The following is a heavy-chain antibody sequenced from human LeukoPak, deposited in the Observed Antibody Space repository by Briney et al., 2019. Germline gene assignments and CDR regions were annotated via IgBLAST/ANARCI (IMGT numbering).Heavy chain of an antibody. CDR1: GYTFTSYG. Sequence: ASVKVSCKASGYTFTSYGISWVRQAPGQGLEWMGWISAYNGNTNYAQRLQGRVTMTTDTSTSTAYMELRSLRSDDTAVYYCARVAAYYDFWSGYYPKEDYYYYYMDVWGKGATVTVSS. CDR3: ARVAAYYDFWSGYYPKEDYYYYYMDV. V-gene: IGHV1-18*01. CDR2: ISAYNGNT. J-gene: IGHJ6*03. D-gene: IGHD3-3*01.